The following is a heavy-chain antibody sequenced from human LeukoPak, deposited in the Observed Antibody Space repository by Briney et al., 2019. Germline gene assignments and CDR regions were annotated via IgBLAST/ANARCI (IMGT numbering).Heavy chain of an antibody. D-gene: IGHD3-10*02. CDR3: AELGITMIGGV. CDR2: IYSAGST. V-gene: IGHV3-53*01. Sequence: PGGSLRLSCAASGFTVSDNYMSWVRQAPGKGLEWVSVIYSAGSTYYADSVKGRFTISRGNSKNTLYLQMNSLRAEDTAVYYCAELGITMIGGVWGKGTTVTISS. J-gene: IGHJ6*04. CDR1: GFTVSDNY.